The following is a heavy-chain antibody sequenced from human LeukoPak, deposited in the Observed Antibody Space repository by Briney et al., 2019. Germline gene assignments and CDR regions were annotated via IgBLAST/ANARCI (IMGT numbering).Heavy chain of an antibody. V-gene: IGHV1-2*06. CDR2: INPNSGDT. Sequence: ASVKVSCKASGYTFTGYYVHWVRQAPGQGLEWMGRINPNSGDTNYAQKFQGRVTMTRDTSISTAYMELSRLRSDDTAVYYCAKGRLRYFDWLLSSQPYFDYWGQGTLVTVSS. CDR1: GYTFTGYY. J-gene: IGHJ4*02. D-gene: IGHD3-9*01. CDR3: AKGRLRYFDWLLSSQPYFDY.